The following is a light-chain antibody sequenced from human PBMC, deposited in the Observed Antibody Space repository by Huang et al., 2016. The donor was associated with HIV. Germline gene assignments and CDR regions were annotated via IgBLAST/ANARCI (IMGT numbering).Light chain of an antibody. V-gene: IGKV4-1*01. CDR2: WAS. CDR1: QSLLYSANNKNY. Sequence: DIVVTQSPDYLALSLGERATINCTSSQSLLYSANNKNYLNWYQLKTGQPPKLLICWASTRESGVPYRFSGSGSGTGFPLTITSLQAEDVALYDWHQYYSIPQTFGQGTKVEV. J-gene: IGKJ1*01. CDR3: HQYYSIPQT.